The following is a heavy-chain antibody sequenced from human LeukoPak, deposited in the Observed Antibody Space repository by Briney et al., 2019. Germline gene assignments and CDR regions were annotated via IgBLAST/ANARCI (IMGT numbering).Heavy chain of an antibody. V-gene: IGHV3-53*01. CDR2: IYSGGST. J-gene: IGHJ4*02. CDR1: GFTVSSSY. D-gene: IGHD4-17*01. Sequence: PGGSLRLSCAVSGFTVSSSYMSWVRQAPGKGLEWVSVIYSGGSTYYADSVKGRFTISRDNSKNTLYLQMNSLRAEDTAVYYCVRGDYGDYTLFDYWGQGTLVTVSS. CDR3: VRGDYGDYTLFDY.